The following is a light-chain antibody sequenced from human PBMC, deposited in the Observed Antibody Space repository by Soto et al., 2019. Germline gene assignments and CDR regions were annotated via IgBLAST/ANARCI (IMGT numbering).Light chain of an antibody. CDR2: KAS. CDR3: QQSYSTPWT. V-gene: IGKV1-39*01. J-gene: IGKJ1*01. Sequence: DIQMTQSPSSLSASVGDRVNITCRASQTVSSYLNWYQQKPGKAPKLLIYKASTLKSGVPSRFSGSGSGTELTITISSLQPEDFATYDCQQSYSTPWTFGQGTKVDIK. CDR1: QTVSSY.